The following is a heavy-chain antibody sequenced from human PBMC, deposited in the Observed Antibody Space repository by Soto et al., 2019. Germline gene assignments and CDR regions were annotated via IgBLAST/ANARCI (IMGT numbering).Heavy chain of an antibody. Sequence: SWVRQAPGKGLEWVSAISGSGGSTYYADSVKGRFTISRDNSKNTLYLQMNSLRAEDTAVYYCAKDIVNTIWGQGTLVTVSS. D-gene: IGHD3-3*01. CDR2: ISGSGGST. CDR3: AKDIVNTI. J-gene: IGHJ4*02. V-gene: IGHV3-23*01.